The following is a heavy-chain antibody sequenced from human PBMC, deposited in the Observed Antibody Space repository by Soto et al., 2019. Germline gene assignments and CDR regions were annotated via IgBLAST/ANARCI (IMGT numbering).Heavy chain of an antibody. V-gene: IGHV1-8*01. CDR1: GYTFTSYD. CDR2: MNPNSGNT. Sequence: ASVKVSCKASGYTFTSYDINWVRQATGQGLEWMGWMNPNSGNTGYAQKFQGRVTMTRNTSISTAYMELSSLRSEDTAVYYCARVGCSSTSCFFRDQQQTNKYYYYYMDVWGKGTTVTVSS. J-gene: IGHJ6*03. D-gene: IGHD2-2*01. CDR3: ARVGCSSTSCFFRDQQQTNKYYYYYMDV.